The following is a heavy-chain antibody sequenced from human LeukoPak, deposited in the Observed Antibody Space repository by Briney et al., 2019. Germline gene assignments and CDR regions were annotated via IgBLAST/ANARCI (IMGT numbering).Heavy chain of an antibody. V-gene: IGHV1-46*01. Sequence: ASVKLCCKASGYSFTSYYMHWLRQAPGQGLEWMGIINPSGGNTSYAQKFQGRVTMTRDTSTSTVYMELSSLRSEDTAVDYCARDFWSGHFASNWFDPWGQGTLVTVSS. J-gene: IGHJ5*02. CDR2: INPSGGNT. CDR3: ARDFWSGHFASNWFDP. CDR1: GYSFTSYY. D-gene: IGHD3-3*01.